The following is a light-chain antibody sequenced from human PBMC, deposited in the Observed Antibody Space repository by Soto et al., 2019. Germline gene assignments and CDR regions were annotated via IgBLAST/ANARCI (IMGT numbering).Light chain of an antibody. CDR2: EGT. J-gene: IGLJ1*01. CDR1: NNDFGNYNL. Sequence: QSVLTQPASVSGSPGQSITLSCTGTNNDFGNYNLVSWYQQHPGKAPKLIIFEGTKQPSGVSNRFSGSKSGNTASLTVSGLQAEDEADYYCCSYAGSSTLVFGTGTKLTVL. V-gene: IGLV2-23*01. CDR3: CSYAGSSTLV.